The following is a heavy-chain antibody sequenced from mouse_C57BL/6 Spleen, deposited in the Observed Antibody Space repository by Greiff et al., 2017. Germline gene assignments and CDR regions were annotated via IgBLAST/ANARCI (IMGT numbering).Heavy chain of an antibody. J-gene: IGHJ4*01. Sequence: EVQLMESGEGLVKPGGSLKLSCAASGFTFSSYAMSWVRQTPEKRLEWVAYISSGGDYIYYADTVKGRFTISRDNARNTLYLQMSSLKSEDTAMYYCTRDYYYGSSYQGYYAMDYWGQGTSVTVSS. D-gene: IGHD1-1*01. CDR3: TRDYYYGSSYQGYYAMDY. V-gene: IGHV5-9-1*02. CDR1: GFTFSSYA. CDR2: ISSGGDYI.